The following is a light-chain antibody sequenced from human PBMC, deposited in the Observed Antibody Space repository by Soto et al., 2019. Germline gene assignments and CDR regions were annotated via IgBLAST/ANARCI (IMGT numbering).Light chain of an antibody. V-gene: IGKV2-30*02. Sequence: DVVMTQSPLSLPVTLGQPASISCRSSQSLKHSDGNTYLNWFQQRPGQSPRRLVYEVSARDSGVPDRCSGGGLCSYFTRKISRVEAEDVGVYYGMQCTRWPWTFGQGTEVVVK. J-gene: IGKJ1*01. CDR2: EVS. CDR3: MQCTRWPWT. CDR1: QSLKHSDGNTY.